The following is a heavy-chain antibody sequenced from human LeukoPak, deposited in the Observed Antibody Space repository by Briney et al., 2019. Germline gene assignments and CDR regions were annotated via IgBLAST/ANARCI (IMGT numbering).Heavy chain of an antibody. CDR3: AKGPLNWNYERFLDY. CDR1: GFTFSSYG. J-gene: IGHJ4*02. V-gene: IGHV3-30*02. D-gene: IGHD1-7*01. Sequence: PGGSLRLSCAASGFTFSSYGMHWVRQAPGKGLEWVAFIRYDGSNKYYADSVKGRFTISRDNSKNTLYLQMNSLRAEDTAVYYCAKGPLNWNYERFLDYWGQGTLVTVSS. CDR2: IRYDGSNK.